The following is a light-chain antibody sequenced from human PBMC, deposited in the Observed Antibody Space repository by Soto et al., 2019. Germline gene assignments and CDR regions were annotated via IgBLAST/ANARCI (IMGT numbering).Light chain of an antibody. CDR3: QQRSNWIT. V-gene: IGKV3D-20*02. CDR1: QSVTSRY. Sequence: IVFTQSPGTLSLSPGERATLSCRASQSVTSRYLAWYQQKPGQAPRLLIFGASIRDTGIPDRFSGSGSGTDFTLTISSLEPEDFAVYYCQQRSNWITFGQGTRLEIK. CDR2: GAS. J-gene: IGKJ5*01.